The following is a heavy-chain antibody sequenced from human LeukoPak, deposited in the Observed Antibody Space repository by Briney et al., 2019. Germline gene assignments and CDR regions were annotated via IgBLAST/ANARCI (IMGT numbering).Heavy chain of an antibody. Sequence: SETLSLTCAVYGGSFSGYYWSWIRQPPGKGLEWIGEINHSGSTNYNPSLKSRVTISVDTSKNQFSLKLSSVTAADTAVYYCAKGGLRFLEWLLWDYWGQGTLVTVSS. CDR1: GGSFSGYY. CDR3: AKGGLRFLEWLLWDY. CDR2: INHSGST. J-gene: IGHJ4*02. V-gene: IGHV4-34*01. D-gene: IGHD3-3*01.